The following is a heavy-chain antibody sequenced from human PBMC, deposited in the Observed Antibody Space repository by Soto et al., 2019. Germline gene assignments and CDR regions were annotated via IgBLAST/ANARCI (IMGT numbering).Heavy chain of an antibody. V-gene: IGHV4-39*01. CDR2: MDYSGGT. Sequence: PSETLSLTCSVSGGSISNSGNYWGWIRRPPAKGLEWIGTMDYSGGTSYNPSLKSRVTISADTSNNQLSLRLSPVTAADTAVYYCARRTPLYASESSRFDPWGQGALVTVAS. CDR1: GGSISNSGNY. D-gene: IGHD3-10*01. J-gene: IGHJ5*02. CDR3: ARRTPLYASESSRFDP.